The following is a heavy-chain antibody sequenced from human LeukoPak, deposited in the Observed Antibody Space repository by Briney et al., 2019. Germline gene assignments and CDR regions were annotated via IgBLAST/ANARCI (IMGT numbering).Heavy chain of an antibody. J-gene: IGHJ3*02. Sequence: PGGSLRLSCAASGLTISSYSMNWVRQAPGKGLQWVSYISSSSSTIYYADSVKGRFTISRDNAKNSLYLQMNSLRAEDTAVYHCAREWSDDAFDIWGQGTMVTVSS. CDR3: AREWSDDAFDI. CDR2: ISSSSSTI. CDR1: GLTISSYS. V-gene: IGHV3-48*01. D-gene: IGHD2-8*01.